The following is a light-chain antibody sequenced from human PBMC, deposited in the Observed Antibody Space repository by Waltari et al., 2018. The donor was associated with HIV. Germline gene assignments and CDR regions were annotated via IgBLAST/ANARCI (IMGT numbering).Light chain of an antibody. CDR1: SANPGAGYD. Sequence: QSVLTQPPSVSGSPRQRVTISCSGRSANPGAGYDLHWYQQLPGTAPRLLIYGNTNRPSGVPDRFSGSKSGTSASLAITGLQAEDEADYYCQSYDSSLSGWVFGGGTKLTVV. V-gene: IGLV1-40*01. CDR2: GNT. CDR3: QSYDSSLSGWV. J-gene: IGLJ3*02.